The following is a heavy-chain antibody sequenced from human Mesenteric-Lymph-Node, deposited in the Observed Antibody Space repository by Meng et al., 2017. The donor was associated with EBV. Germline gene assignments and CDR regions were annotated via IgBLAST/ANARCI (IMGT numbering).Heavy chain of an antibody. CDR1: GFTFSHSA. V-gene: IGHV3-23*04. J-gene: IGHJ5*01. CDR3: TKELGDGWSDS. D-gene: IGHD3-10*01. Sequence: LVGSGGGLVQPGGSMSLSCATSGFTFSHSALSWVRQAPGKGLEWVSAFGGRGGGTFYADSVKGRFTISRDHSKNTLYLQMNTLRAEDTAVYYCTKELGDGWSDSWGQGTLVTVSS. CDR2: FGGRGGGT.